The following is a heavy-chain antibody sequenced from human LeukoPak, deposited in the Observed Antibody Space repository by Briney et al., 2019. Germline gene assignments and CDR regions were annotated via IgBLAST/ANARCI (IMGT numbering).Heavy chain of an antibody. CDR1: GGSISSGDYY. J-gene: IGHJ3*02. D-gene: IGHD6-19*01. V-gene: IGHV4-30-4*01. CDR3: ASTAGWGLPRWLPGAFDI. CDR2: IYYSGST. Sequence: SQTLSLTCTVSGGSISSGDYYWSWIRQPPGKGLEWIGYIYYSGSTYYNPSLKSRVTISVDTSKNQFSLKLSSVTAADTAVYYCASTAGWGLPRWLPGAFDIWGQGTMVTVSS.